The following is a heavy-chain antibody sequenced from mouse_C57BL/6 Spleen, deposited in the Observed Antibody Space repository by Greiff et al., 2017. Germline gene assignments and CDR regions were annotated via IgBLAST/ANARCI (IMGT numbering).Heavy chain of an antibody. D-gene: IGHD3-1*01. CDR3: ARARGTGAFDY. CDR1: GFTFSSYA. J-gene: IGHJ2*01. CDR2: ISDGGSYT. V-gene: IGHV5-4*03. Sequence: EVKVVESGGGLVKPGGSLKLSCAASGFTFSSYAMSWVRQTPEKRLEWVATISDGGSYTYYPDNVKGRFTISRDNAKNNLYLQMSHLKSEDTAMYYCARARGTGAFDYWGQGTTLTVSS.